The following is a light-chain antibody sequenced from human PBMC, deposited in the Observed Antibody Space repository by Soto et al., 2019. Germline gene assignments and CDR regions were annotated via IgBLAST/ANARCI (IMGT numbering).Light chain of an antibody. CDR1: ESIGDL. V-gene: IGKV1-5*03. Sequence: GDRVTITCRASESIGDLLAWYQQKPGKAPNLLIYKASTLETGVPSRFSGSGSGTEFTLTINSLQPDDFATYYCQQYYTYDTFGQGTKVEIK. CDR2: KAS. CDR3: QQYYTYDT. J-gene: IGKJ1*01.